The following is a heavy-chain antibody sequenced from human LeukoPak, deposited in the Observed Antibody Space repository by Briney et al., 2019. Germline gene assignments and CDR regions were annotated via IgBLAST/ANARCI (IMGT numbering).Heavy chain of an antibody. CDR2: ISAYNGNT. D-gene: IGHD3-16*01. Sequence: ASVKVSCKASGYTFTSYGISWVRQAPGQGLEWMGWISAYNGNTNYAQKFQGRVTMTTDTSTSTAYMELRSLRSDDTAVYYCARGTPRDDYVSHFDYWGQGTLVTVSS. J-gene: IGHJ4*02. CDR1: GYTFTSYG. V-gene: IGHV1-18*01. CDR3: ARGTPRDDYVSHFDY.